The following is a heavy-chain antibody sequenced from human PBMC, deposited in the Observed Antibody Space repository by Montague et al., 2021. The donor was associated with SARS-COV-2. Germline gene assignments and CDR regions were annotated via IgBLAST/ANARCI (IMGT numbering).Heavy chain of an antibody. CDR1: GGSIRSTTFY. Sequence: SETLSLTCTVSGGSIRSTTFYWGWIRQSPGKGLELIGYIYEGDTTXYXXXXKXGVAISLDTPNNQFSLKITSLIVADTAIYYCVTPGETAVAGQFDYWGPGILVTVSS. J-gene: IGHJ4*02. V-gene: IGHV4-39*07. CDR3: VTPGETAVAGQFDY. CDR2: IYEGDTT. D-gene: IGHD6-19*01.